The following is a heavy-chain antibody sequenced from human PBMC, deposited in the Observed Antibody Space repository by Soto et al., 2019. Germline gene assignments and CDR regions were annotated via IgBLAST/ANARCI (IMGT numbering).Heavy chain of an antibody. CDR2: IKSKSDGGTT. D-gene: IGHD3-3*01. J-gene: IGHJ6*02. CDR1: GFTLSTAW. V-gene: IGHV3-15*01. Sequence: RESLRHSYEASGFTLSTAWMNWVRLAPGKGLEWVGRIKSKSDGGTTDYGPPAKGRLTSAPDESKNILNLQMNSLQTEETAVYYCTTGDPSYDFWSGHTLSYFYYALDFCG. CDR3: TTGDPSYDFWSGHTLSYFYYALDF.